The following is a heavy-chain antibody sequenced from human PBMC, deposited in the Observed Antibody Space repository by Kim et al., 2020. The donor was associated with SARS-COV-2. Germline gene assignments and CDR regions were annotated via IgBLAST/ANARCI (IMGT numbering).Heavy chain of an antibody. D-gene: IGHD3-3*02. CDR1: EFTFSNDW. CDR3: ASRIL. J-gene: IGHJ4*02. Sequence: GSLRLSCAVSEFTFSNDWTYWVRQAPGKGLEWVANIKQDGSEKYYVDSVKGRFSISRDNTKQLVYLQMNSLRVEDTAVYYCASRILGGQGTLVTVSS. CDR2: IKQDGSEK. V-gene: IGHV3-7*01.